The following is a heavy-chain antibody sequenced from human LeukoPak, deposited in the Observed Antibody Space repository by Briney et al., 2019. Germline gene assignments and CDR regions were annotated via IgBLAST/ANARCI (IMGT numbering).Heavy chain of an antibody. V-gene: IGHV1-2*02. J-gene: IGHJ6*02. Sequence: ASVKVSCKASGYTFTGYYMHWVRQAPGQGLEWMGWINPDTGATDIAQKFQGRVAMTRDTSISAAYMELSRLRSDDTAVYLCTRDHCSYINCYEDYYYGMDVWGQGTTVTVSS. D-gene: IGHD2-15*01. CDR1: GYTFTGYY. CDR2: INPDTGAT. CDR3: TRDHCSYINCYEDYYYGMDV.